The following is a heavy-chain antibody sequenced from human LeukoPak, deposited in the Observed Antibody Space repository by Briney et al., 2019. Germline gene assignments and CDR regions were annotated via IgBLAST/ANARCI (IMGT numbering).Heavy chain of an antibody. Sequence: GGSLRLSCAASGFTFSSYWMSWVRQAPGKGLEWVANIKQDGSEKYYVDSVKGRFTISRDNANNSLYLQMNSLRAEDTAVYYCAKDISSGWYRGSDYWGQGTLVTVSS. CDR3: AKDISSGWYRGSDY. J-gene: IGHJ4*02. CDR2: IKQDGSEK. V-gene: IGHV3-7*01. D-gene: IGHD6-19*01. CDR1: GFTFSSYW.